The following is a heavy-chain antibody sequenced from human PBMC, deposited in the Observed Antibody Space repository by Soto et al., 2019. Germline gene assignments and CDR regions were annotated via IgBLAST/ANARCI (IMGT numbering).Heavy chain of an antibody. CDR1: GGSIGGVGYS. Sequence: QLQLQESGSGLVKPSQTLSLTCAVSGGSIGGVGYSWSWIRQPPGGGLEWIAYIYHSGTFLKSPSLKTRLTLSLDMSSNQFSLTLNSMTAADTAVYYCARAQFYSGSGNFNNLMFDAWGPGIQVTVSS. CDR3: ARAQFYSGSGNFNNLMFDA. CDR2: IYHSGTF. V-gene: IGHV4-30-2*01. J-gene: IGHJ5*02. D-gene: IGHD3-10*01.